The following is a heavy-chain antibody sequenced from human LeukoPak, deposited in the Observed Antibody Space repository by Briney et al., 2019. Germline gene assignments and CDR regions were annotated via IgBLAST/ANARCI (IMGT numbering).Heavy chain of an antibody. CDR3: ARDRDLEIVPAAIRFYYYGMDV. V-gene: IGHV3-21*01. D-gene: IGHD2-2*02. CDR1: GFTFRSYS. J-gene: IGHJ6*02. CDR2: ISGSSGYI. Sequence: GGSLRLSCAASGFTFRSYSMNWVRQAPGKGLEWVSSISGSSGYIYYADSVKGRSTISRDNAKNSLYLQMNSLRAEDAAVYYCARDRDLEIVPAAIRFYYYGMDVWGQGTTVTVSS.